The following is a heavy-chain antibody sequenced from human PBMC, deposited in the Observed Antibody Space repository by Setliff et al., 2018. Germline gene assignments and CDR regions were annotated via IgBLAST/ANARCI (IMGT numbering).Heavy chain of an antibody. D-gene: IGHD2-21*02. CDR3: ARHWDVCCGNCPHDSIDY. V-gene: IGHV4-39*01. J-gene: IGHJ4*02. Sequence: PSETLSLTCTVSGGSISSSSYQWGWVRQTLGKGLEWIGSIYYSGTAYYNPSLKSRVTISVDTSKNQFSLQVTAVTATDTAVYYCARHWDVCCGNCPHDSIDYWGRGALVTVSS. CDR2: IYYSGTA. CDR1: GGSISSSSYQ.